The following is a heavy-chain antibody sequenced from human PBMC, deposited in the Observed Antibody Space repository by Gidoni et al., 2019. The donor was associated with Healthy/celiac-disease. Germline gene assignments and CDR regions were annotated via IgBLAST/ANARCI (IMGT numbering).Heavy chain of an antibody. J-gene: IGHJ4*02. CDR3: TTVGRAAAGTADY. D-gene: IGHD6-13*01. CDR1: GFTFSNPW. Sequence: EVQLVDPGGGLVKPGGSLRLSCAASGFTFSNPWMSWVSQAPGQGLEWVGRMKSKTDGGTTDYAAPVKGRFTISRDESKNTLYLQMNSLKTEDTAVYYCTTVGRAAAGTADYWGQGTLVTVSS. V-gene: IGHV3-15*01. CDR2: MKSKTDGGTT.